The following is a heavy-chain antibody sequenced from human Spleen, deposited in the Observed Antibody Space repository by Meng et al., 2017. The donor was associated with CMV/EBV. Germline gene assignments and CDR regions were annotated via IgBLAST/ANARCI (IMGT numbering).Heavy chain of an antibody. CDR3: ARGPPEYYGMDV. V-gene: IGHV3-21*04. J-gene: IGHJ6*02. CDR2: ISGSSSLI. Sequence: GESLKISCAASGFTFSTYSMNWVRQAPGKGLEWVSFISGSSSLIYYADSVKGRFTISRDNTRFSLDLHMNSLRAEDTAVYYCARGPPEYYGMDVWGQGTTVTVSS. CDR1: GFTFSTYS.